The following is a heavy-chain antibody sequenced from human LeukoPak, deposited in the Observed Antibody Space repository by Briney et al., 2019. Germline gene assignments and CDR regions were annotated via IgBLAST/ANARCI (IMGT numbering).Heavy chain of an antibody. D-gene: IGHD1-26*01. Sequence: ASVKVSCKASGYTFTGYYMHWVRQAPGQGLEWMGRINPNSGGTNYAQKFQGRVTMTRDTSISTAYMELSRLRSDDTAVYYCARGGELRSFFRGFDPWGQGTQVTVSS. CDR3: ARGGELRSFFRGFDP. CDR1: GYTFTGYY. V-gene: IGHV1-2*06. J-gene: IGHJ5*02. CDR2: INPNSGGT.